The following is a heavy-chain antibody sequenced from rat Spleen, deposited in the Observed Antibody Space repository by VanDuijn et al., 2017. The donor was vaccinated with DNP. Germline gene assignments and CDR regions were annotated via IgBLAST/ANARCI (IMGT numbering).Heavy chain of an antibody. CDR2: ITNSGGST. V-gene: IGHV5-27*01. J-gene: IGHJ4*01. D-gene: IGHD1-12*02. Sequence: EVQLVESGGGLVQPGRSLKLSCAASGFTFSNYGMAWVRQAPTKGLEWVASITNSGGSTYYRDSVKGRFTISRDNARSTLYLKMDNLRSEDTATYYYTTSPGSYYSLYAMDAWGQGTSVTVSS. CDR3: TTSPGSYYSLYAMDA. CDR1: GFTFSNYG.